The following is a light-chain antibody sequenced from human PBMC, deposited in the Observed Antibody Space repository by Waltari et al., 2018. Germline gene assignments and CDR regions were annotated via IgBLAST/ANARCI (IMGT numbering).Light chain of an antibody. CDR3: SSYITTNTLEL. Sequence: QSALTQPASVSGSPGQSITISCTGTSSDVGSYTYVSWYQQHPDKAPKLMIYDVSYRPSGVSNRFSGSKSGNTASVTISGLQAEDEADYYCSSYITTNTLELFGGGTSLTVL. CDR1: SSDVGSYTY. V-gene: IGLV2-14*03. J-gene: IGLJ2*01. CDR2: DVS.